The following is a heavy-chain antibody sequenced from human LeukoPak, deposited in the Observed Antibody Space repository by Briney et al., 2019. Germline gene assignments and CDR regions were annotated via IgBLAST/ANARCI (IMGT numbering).Heavy chain of an antibody. CDR3: ARVEFRNDFWSGYYNNYYYYMDV. CDR2: IYYSGST. CDR1: GGSISSSSYY. J-gene: IGHJ6*03. D-gene: IGHD3-3*01. Sequence: SETLSLTCTVSGGSISSSSYYWGWIRQPPGKGLEWIGSIYYSGSTYYNQSLKSRVTISVDTSKNQFSLKLSSVTAADTAVDYCARVEFRNDFWSGYYNNYYYYMDVWGKGTTVTVSS. V-gene: IGHV4-39*07.